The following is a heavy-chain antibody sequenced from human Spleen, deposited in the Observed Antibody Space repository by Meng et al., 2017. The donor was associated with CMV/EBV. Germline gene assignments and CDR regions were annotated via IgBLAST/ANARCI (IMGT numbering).Heavy chain of an antibody. V-gene: IGHV3-43*01. CDR1: GFTFDDYT. D-gene: IGHD3-22*01. J-gene: IGHJ4*01. CDR2: ISWDGGST. Sequence: GESLKISCAASGFTFDDYTMHWVRQAPGKGLEWVSLISWDGGSTYYADSVKGRFTISRDNSKNTLYLQMNSLRAEDTAVYYCASSAILDYWGHGTLVTVSS. CDR3: ASSAILDY.